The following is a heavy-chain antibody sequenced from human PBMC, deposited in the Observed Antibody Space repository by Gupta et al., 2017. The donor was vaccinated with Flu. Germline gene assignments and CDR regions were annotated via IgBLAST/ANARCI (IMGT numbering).Heavy chain of an antibody. J-gene: IGHJ4*02. D-gene: IGHD5-12*01. V-gene: IGHV1-2*02. CDR2: INPNSGGT. CDR1: GYNFTRYQ. CDR3: ASRGYSGYDVPIFFDY. Sequence: QVQLVQSGAEVKKPGSSVKVSCTASGYNFTRYQMPSSRQSPGQGLEWMGWINPNSGGTNYAQKFQGRVTMTRETSISTAYMELSRLRSDDTAVYYCASRGYSGYDVPIFFDYWGQGTLVTVSS.